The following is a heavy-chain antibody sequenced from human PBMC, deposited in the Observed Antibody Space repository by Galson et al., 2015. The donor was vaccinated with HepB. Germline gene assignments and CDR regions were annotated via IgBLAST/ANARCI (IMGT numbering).Heavy chain of an antibody. CDR3: TRVRRGSRTDTSDY. J-gene: IGHJ4*02. V-gene: IGHV3-7*04. Sequence: SLRLSCAASGFTFRNYWMDWVRQAPGKGLEWVANIQERGSEKYYANSVEGRFTISRDNAESSLYLQMNSLRAEDTAVYYCTRVRRGSRTDTSDYWGQGTLVIVSS. CDR2: IQERGSEK. D-gene: IGHD3-10*01. CDR1: GFTFRNYW.